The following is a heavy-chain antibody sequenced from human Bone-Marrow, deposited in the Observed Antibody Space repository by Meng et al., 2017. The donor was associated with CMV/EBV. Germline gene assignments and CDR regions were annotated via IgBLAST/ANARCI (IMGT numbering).Heavy chain of an antibody. CDR2: IYYSGST. D-gene: IGHD3-22*01. CDR3: ARVGYYYDSSGYYPEWFDP. J-gene: IGHJ5*02. V-gene: IGHV4-59*01. Sequence: SETLSLTCTVSGGSISSYYWSWIRQPPGKGLEWIGYIYYSGSTNYNPSLKSRVTISVDTSKNQFSLKLSSVTAADTAVYYCARVGYYYDSSGYYPEWFDPWGQGTLVPVSS. CDR1: GGSISSYY.